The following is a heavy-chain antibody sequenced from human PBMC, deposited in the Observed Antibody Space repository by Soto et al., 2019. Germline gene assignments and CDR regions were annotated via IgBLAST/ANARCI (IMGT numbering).Heavy chain of an antibody. Sequence: SQTLSLTCAISGDSVSSNSAAWNWIRQSPSRGLEWLGRTYYRSKWYNDYAVSVKSRITINPDTSKNQFSLQLNSVTPEDTAVYYCARGGRHYGSGSYSDYYYGMDVWGQGATVTASS. V-gene: IGHV6-1*01. J-gene: IGHJ6*02. CDR3: ARGGRHYGSGSYSDYYYGMDV. CDR2: TYYRSKWYN. D-gene: IGHD3-10*01. CDR1: GDSVSSNSAA.